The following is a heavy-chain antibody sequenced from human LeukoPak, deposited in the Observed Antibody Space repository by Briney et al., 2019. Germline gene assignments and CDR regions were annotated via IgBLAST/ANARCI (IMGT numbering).Heavy chain of an antibody. CDR1: GYIFSKYD. V-gene: IGHV1-8*01. J-gene: IGHJ4*02. Sequence: ASVKVSCKASGYIFSKYDINWVRQAPGQGLEWMGWMNPNSGDTGYAQRFQGRLTMTRNTSTSTAYMELSNLRAEDTAVYYCAKDPTPGFVVVIAIPDYWGQGTLVTVSS. CDR3: AKDPTPGFVVVIAIPDY. CDR2: MNPNSGDT. D-gene: IGHD2-21*01.